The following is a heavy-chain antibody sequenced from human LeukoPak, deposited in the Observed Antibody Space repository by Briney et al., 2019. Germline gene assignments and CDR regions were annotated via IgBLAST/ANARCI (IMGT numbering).Heavy chain of an antibody. CDR1: GFTFSSYV. CDR2: ISGSSGST. Sequence: GSLRLSSADSGFTFSSYVMCSVRHAPGKGVEWVSAISGSSGSTYYTDSVWGGFTISRDNSKNTLYLQMKSLRAEDRAVSYSAKGGSRSDGSGSYYSFWGQGTLVTVSS. V-gene: IGHV3-23*01. J-gene: IGHJ4*02. D-gene: IGHD3-10*01. CDR3: AKGGSRSDGSGSYYSF.